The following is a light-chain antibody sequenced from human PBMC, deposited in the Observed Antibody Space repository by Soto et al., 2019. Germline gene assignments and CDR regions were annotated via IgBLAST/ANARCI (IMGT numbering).Light chain of an antibody. Sequence: VLTQSPGTLSLSPGERATLSCRASQSVSSSYLAWYQQKPGQAPRLLIYGASNRASGIPDRFSGGASGTGFTLTISRLEPEDFAVYFCQQYGGSPPFTFGQGTNVDIK. J-gene: IGKJ2*01. CDR1: QSVSSSY. CDR2: GAS. V-gene: IGKV3-20*01. CDR3: QQYGGSPPFT.